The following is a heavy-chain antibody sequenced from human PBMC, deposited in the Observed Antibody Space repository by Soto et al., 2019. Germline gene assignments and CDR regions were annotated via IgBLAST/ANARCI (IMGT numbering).Heavy chain of an antibody. J-gene: IGHJ5*02. CDR2: INHSGST. D-gene: IGHD2-2*01. CDR1: GRSFSGYY. V-gene: IGHV4-34*01. Sequence: AETISLTCAVYGRSFSGYYWSWIRQPPGKGLEWIGEINHSGSTNYNPSLKSRVTISVDTSKNQFSLKLSSVTAADTAVYYCARGPQFMVPAAMYWFDPWGQGTLVTVSS. CDR3: ARGPQFMVPAAMYWFDP.